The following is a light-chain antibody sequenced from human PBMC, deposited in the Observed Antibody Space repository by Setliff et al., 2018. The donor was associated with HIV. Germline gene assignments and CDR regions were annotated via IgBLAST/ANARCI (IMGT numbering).Light chain of an antibody. V-gene: IGLV2-23*02. CDR2: QAT. CDR1: SSDIGRYNL. J-gene: IGLJ1*01. Sequence: QSVLPQPASVSGSPGQSITISCTGTSSDIGRYNLVSWYQQYPGKAPKLMIYQATKRPSWVSKRFSGSKSGNTASLTISGLQAEDDADYYCCSNTGSNTFVFGSWTTVTVL. CDR3: CSNTGSNTFV.